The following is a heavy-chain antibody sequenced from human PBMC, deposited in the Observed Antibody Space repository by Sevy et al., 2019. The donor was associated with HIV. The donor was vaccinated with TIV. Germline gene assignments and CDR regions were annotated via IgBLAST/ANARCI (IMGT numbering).Heavy chain of an antibody. CDR3: TARNFDF. V-gene: IGHV3-15*07. CDR2: IKSESDGGTT. CDR1: GLTLSYAW. J-gene: IGHJ4*01. Sequence: GGCLRLSCAASGLTLSYAWMNWVRQAPGKGLEWVGHIKSESDGGTTDFATPVKGRFIISRDDSKNTLYLQMNSLKTGDTALYDCTARNFDFWGRGTLVTVSS.